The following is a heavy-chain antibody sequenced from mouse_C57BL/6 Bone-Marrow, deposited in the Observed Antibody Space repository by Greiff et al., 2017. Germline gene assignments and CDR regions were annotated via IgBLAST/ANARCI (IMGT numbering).Heavy chain of an antibody. V-gene: IGHV1-76*01. Sequence: QVQLKQSGAELVRPGASVKLSCKASGYTFTDYYINWVKQRPGQGLEWIARIYPGSGNTYYNEKLKGKATLTAEKSSSTAYMQLSSLTSEDSAVYFCGSNYSYAMDYWGQGTSVTVSS. CDR1: GYTFTDYY. J-gene: IGHJ4*01. D-gene: IGHD2-5*01. CDR2: IYPGSGNT. CDR3: GSNYSYAMDY.